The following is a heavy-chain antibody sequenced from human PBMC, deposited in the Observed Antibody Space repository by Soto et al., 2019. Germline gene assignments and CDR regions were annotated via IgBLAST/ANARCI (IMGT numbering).Heavy chain of an antibody. V-gene: IGHV3-11*01. Sequence: QVQLVESGGGLVKPGGSLRLSCAASGFTFSDYYMSWIRQAPGKGLEWVSYISSSGSTIYYADSVKGRFTISRDNAKNSLYLQMNSLRAEDTAVYYCARAESIAARRTRDPYYYYGMDVWGQGTTVTVSS. D-gene: IGHD6-6*01. CDR2: ISSSGSTI. CDR3: ARAESIAARRTRDPYYYYGMDV. J-gene: IGHJ6*02. CDR1: GFTFSDYY.